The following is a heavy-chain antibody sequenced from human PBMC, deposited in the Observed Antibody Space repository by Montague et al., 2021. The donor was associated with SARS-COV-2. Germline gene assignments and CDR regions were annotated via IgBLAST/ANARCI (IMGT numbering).Heavy chain of an antibody. Sequence: ETLSLTCTVSGGSITGYYWSWLRRSPGKGLEWIAYVYDGGAVNYNPSLGSRVTISTDTSKNQLSLKVNSVTAADTAVYYCVRDHPYGGPRGAYDLWGQGTVVTVSS. CDR1: GGSITGYY. J-gene: IGHJ3*01. D-gene: IGHD4-23*01. CDR2: VYDGGAV. CDR3: VRDHPYGGPRGAYDL. V-gene: IGHV4-59*01.